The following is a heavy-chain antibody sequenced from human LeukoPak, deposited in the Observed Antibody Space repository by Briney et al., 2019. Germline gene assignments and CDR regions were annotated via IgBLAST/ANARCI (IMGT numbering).Heavy chain of an antibody. D-gene: IGHD4-17*01. CDR3: ARARSYGERIDY. V-gene: IGHV3-53*01. CDR1: GFTVSSNY. CDR2: IYSGGST. Sequence: PGGSLRLSCAASGFTVSSNYMSWVRQAPGKGVEWVSVIYSGGSTYYADSVKGRFTISRDNSKNTLYLQMNSLRAEDTAVYYCARARSYGERIDYWGQGTLVTVSS. J-gene: IGHJ4*02.